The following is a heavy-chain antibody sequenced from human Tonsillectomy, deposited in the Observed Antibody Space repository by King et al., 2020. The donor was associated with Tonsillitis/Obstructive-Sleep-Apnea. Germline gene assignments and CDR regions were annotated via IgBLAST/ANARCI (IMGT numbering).Heavy chain of an antibody. Sequence: VQLVESGAEVKKPGESLKISCKGSGYSLTSYWIGWVRQMPGKGLEWMGIIYPGDSDTKYSPSFQGHVTISADKSISTAYLQWSSLKASDTAKYYCARLSGSGVRSDFWSAYFDYWGQGTLVTVSS. CDR2: IYPGDSDT. V-gene: IGHV5-51*03. D-gene: IGHD3-3*01. CDR1: GYSLTSYW. CDR3: ARLSGSGVRSDFWSAYFDY. J-gene: IGHJ4*02.